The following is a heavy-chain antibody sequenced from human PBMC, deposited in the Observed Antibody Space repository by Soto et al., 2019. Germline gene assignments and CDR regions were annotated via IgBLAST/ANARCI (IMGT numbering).Heavy chain of an antibody. J-gene: IGHJ4*02. CDR3: ARARATIAAAAIFDC. V-gene: IGHV4-4*02. Sequence: PSETLSLTCAVSGGSISTSNWWSWISKPPGKGLEWIGEVYRTGSTNYNPSLESRVTVSIDKSKNQFSLKLTSVTAADTAVYYCARARATIAAAAIFDCWGQGTLVTVSS. CDR2: VYRTGST. D-gene: IGHD6-13*01. CDR1: GGSISTSNW.